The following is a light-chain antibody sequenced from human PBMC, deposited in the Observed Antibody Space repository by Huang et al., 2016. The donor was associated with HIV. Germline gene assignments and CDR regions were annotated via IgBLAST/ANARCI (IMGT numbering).Light chain of an antibody. CDR3: QQYNNWPPWT. J-gene: IGKJ1*01. Sequence: EVVMTQSPVTLSVSPGERATLSCRASQSVNNKLAWFQQKPGQAPRLRIHEASIRATGVPDRFSGSGAGTEFTLTISSLQSEDFAVYYCQQYNNWPPWTFGQGTKVEIK. CDR2: EAS. CDR1: QSVNNK. V-gene: IGKV3-15*01.